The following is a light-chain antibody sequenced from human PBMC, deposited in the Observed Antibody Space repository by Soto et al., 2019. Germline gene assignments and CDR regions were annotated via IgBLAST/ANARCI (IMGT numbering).Light chain of an antibody. CDR2: SAS. J-gene: IGKJ4*01. Sequence: EIVLTQSPGTLSLSPGERATLSCRASQSLRNNYLAWYQQKPGQTPRLLIHSASSRATGIPDRFSGSGSGTDFTLTISGLEPEDFAVYYCQQFNNSPLTFGGGTKVEIK. CDR1: QSLRNNY. V-gene: IGKV3-20*01. CDR3: QQFNNSPLT.